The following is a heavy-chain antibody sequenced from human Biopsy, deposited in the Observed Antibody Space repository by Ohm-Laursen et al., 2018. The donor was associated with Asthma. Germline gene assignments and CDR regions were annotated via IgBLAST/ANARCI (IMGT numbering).Heavy chain of an antibody. CDR1: GYTFNSAG. V-gene: IGHV1-18*01. Sequence: DSVKVSCKTSGYTFNSAGITWVRQAPGQGLEWMGWISVYNGNTKVAQKLQDRVTMITDTSTSTAYMELRSLRSDDTAVYFCARAVDYSHYYGIDVWGQGTTVTAS. J-gene: IGHJ6*02. D-gene: IGHD3-10*01. CDR3: ARAVDYSHYYGIDV. CDR2: ISVYNGNT.